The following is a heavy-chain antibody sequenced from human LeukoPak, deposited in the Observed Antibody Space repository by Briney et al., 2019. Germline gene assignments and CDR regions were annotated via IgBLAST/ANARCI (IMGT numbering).Heavy chain of an antibody. CDR2: ISGDGGST. V-gene: IGHV3-43*02. CDR1: GFTFDDYA. D-gene: IGHD3-16*02. Sequence: GGSLRLSCAASGFTFDDYAMHWVRQAPGKGLEWVSLISGDGGSTYYADSVKGRFTISRDNSKNSLYLQMNSLRTEGTALYYCAKDISYDYVWGSYRPRQIYYFDYWGQGTLVTVSS. J-gene: IGHJ4*02. CDR3: AKDISYDYVWGSYRPRQIYYFDY.